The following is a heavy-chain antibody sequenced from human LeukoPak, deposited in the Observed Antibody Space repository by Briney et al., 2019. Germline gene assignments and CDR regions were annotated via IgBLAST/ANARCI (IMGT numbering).Heavy chain of an antibody. CDR1: GGTFSSYA. V-gene: IGHV1-69*05. CDR3: ARSFGAMVRGVTITGGNFDY. D-gene: IGHD3-10*01. CDR2: IIPIFGTA. Sequence: SVKVSCKASGGTFSSYAISWVRQAPGQGLEWMGGIIPIFGTANYAQKFQGRVTITTDESTSTAYMELSSLRSEDTAVYYCARSFGAMVRGVTITGGNFDYWGQGTLVTVSS. J-gene: IGHJ4*02.